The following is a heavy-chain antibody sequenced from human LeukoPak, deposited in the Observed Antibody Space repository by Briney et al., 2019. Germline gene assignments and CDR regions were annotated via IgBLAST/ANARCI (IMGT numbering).Heavy chain of an antibody. CDR2: INHSGST. Sequence: PSETLSLTCTVSGYSISSGYYWGWIRQPPGKGLEWIGEINHSGSTNYNPSLKSRVTISVDTSKNQFSLKLSSVTAADTAVYYCARGVGLRYFDWLLSTGFDYWGQGTLVTVSS. J-gene: IGHJ4*02. D-gene: IGHD3-9*01. CDR1: GYSISSGYY. V-gene: IGHV4-38-2*02. CDR3: ARGVGLRYFDWLLSTGFDY.